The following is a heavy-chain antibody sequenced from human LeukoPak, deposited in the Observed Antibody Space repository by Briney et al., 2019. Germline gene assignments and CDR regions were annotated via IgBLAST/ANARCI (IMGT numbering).Heavy chain of an antibody. CDR3: AKALDYYDSSGYYRDAFDI. D-gene: IGHD3-22*01. CDR1: GFTFSKFW. CDR2: IKEDGTDE. Sequence: GGSLRLSCAASGFTFSKFWMHWVRQAPGKRLEWLATIKEDGTDEYHLDSVKGRFTISRDNSKNTLYLQMNSLRAEDTAVYYCAKALDYYDSSGYYRDAFDIWGQGTMVTVSS. V-gene: IGHV3-7*03. J-gene: IGHJ3*02.